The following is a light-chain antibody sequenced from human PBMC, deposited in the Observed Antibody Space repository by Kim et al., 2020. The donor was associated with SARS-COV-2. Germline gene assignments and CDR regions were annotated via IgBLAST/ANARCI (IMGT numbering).Light chain of an antibody. V-gene: IGLV2-11*01. Sequence: GQSVAISCTGTSSSVGAYNDVSWYQQHPGKAPKLMIYDVTKRPSGVPDRFSGSKSGNTASLTISGPQAEDEADYYCCSYADNYSWVFGGGTQLTVL. CDR1: SSSVGAYND. J-gene: IGLJ3*02. CDR3: CSYADNYSWV. CDR2: DVT.